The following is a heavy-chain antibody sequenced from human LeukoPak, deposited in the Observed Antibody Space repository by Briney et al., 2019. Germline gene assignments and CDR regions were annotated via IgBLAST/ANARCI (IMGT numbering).Heavy chain of an antibody. CDR3: AQRPVAHDY. D-gene: IGHD2-21*01. Sequence: GGSLRLSCAASGFTFSNYAMSWVRQAPGKGLEWVSAISGSGGSTYYADSVKGLFTISRDNSKNTLYLQMNSLRAEDTAVYYCAQRPVAHDYWGQGTLVTVSS. CDR2: ISGSGGST. V-gene: IGHV3-23*01. J-gene: IGHJ4*02. CDR1: GFTFSNYA.